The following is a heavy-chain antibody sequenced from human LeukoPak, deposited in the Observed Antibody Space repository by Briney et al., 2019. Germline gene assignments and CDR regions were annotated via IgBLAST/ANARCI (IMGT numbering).Heavy chain of an antibody. CDR2: INWNGGRT. Sequence: GGSLRLSCAASGFTFDDFGMSWVRQVPGKGLEWVSGINWNGGRTGYADSVKGRFTISRDNAKKSLYLQMNSLRAEDTALYYCARKWLSNAFDIWGHGTMVTVSS. D-gene: IGHD5-12*01. CDR1: GFTFDDFG. J-gene: IGHJ3*02. V-gene: IGHV3-20*04. CDR3: ARKWLSNAFDI.